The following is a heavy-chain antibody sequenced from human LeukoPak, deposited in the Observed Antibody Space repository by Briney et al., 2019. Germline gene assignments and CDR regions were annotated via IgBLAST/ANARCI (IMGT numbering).Heavy chain of an antibody. CDR3: ARIDRFTVTTGGLDP. CDR1: GGSISSYY. V-gene: IGHV4-4*09. CDR2: IYTSGST. J-gene: IGHJ5*02. D-gene: IGHD4-11*01. Sequence: SETLSLTCTVSGGSISSYYWSWIRQPPGKGLEWIGYIYTSGSTNYNPSLKSRVTISVDTSKNQFSLKLSSVTAADTAVYYCARIDRFTVTTGGLDPWGQGTLVTVSS.